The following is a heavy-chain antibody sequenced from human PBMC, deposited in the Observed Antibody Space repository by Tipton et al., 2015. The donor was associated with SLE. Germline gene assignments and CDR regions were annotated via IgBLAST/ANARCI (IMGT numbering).Heavy chain of an antibody. CDR3: ARGKWYFDY. J-gene: IGHJ4*02. D-gene: IGHD2-8*01. Sequence: SLRLSCAASGFTFRNSVIHWVRQAPGKGLEWVGNIKEDGSEKHYVDSVKDRLTISRDNAKNSLYLQMNSLRAEDTAVYYCARGKWYFDYWGQGALVTVSS. V-gene: IGHV3-7*01. CDR1: GFTFRNSV. CDR2: IKEDGSEK.